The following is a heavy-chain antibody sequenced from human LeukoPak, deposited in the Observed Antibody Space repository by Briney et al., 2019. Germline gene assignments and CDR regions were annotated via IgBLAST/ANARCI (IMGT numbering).Heavy chain of an antibody. Sequence: ASVKVSCKASGYTFTSYGISWVRQAPGQGLEWMGWISAYNGNTNYAQKLQGRVTMTTDTSTSTAYMELRSLRSDDTAVYYCAREAEGATTGSAYYYYYMDVWGKGTTVTISS. CDR1: GYTFTSYG. CDR2: ISAYNGNT. V-gene: IGHV1-18*01. CDR3: AREAEGATTGSAYYYYYMDV. D-gene: IGHD1-26*01. J-gene: IGHJ6*03.